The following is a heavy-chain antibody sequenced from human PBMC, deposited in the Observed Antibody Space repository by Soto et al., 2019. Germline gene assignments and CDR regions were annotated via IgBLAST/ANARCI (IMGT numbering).Heavy chain of an antibody. V-gene: IGHV1-69*13. CDR2: IIPIFGTA. D-gene: IGHD6-13*01. J-gene: IGHJ4*02. CDR3: ARNSRHSSNRNGYFDY. CDR1: RGTLSSYA. Sequence: ASVKVSCKASRGTLSSYAISWVRQTPGQGLEWMGGIIPIFGTANYAQKFQGRVTITADESTSTAYMELSSLRSEDTAVYYCARNSRHSSNRNGYFDYWGQGTLVTVSS.